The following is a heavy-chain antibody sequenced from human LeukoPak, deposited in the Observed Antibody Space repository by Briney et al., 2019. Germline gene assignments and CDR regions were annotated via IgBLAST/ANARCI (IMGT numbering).Heavy chain of an antibody. CDR3: ARGYCSGGSCYSSSGYFQH. Sequence: ASVKVSCKASGYTFTGYYMHWVRQAPGQGLEWMGWINPNSGGTNYAQKFQGRVTMTRDTSISTAYMELSRLRSDDTAVHYCARGYCSGGSCYSSSGYFQHWGQGTLVTVSS. V-gene: IGHV1-2*02. CDR2: INPNSGGT. J-gene: IGHJ1*01. CDR1: GYTFTGYY. D-gene: IGHD2-15*01.